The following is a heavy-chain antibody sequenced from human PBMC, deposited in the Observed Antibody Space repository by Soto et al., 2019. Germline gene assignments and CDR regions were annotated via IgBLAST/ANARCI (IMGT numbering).Heavy chain of an antibody. CDR2: ISSSSSYI. CDR1: GFTFSSYS. CDR3: ARAAGARYYYYYMDV. Sequence: GGSLRLSCAASGFTFSSYSMNWVRQAPGKGLEWVSSISSSSSYIYYADSVKGRFTISRDNAKNSLYLQMNSLRAEDTAVYYCARAAGARYYYYYMDVWGKGTTVTVSS. V-gene: IGHV3-21*01. J-gene: IGHJ6*03.